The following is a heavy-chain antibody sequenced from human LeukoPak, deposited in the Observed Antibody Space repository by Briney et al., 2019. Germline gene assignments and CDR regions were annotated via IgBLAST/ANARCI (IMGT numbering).Heavy chain of an antibody. J-gene: IGHJ4*02. D-gene: IGHD3-10*01. V-gene: IGHV3-7*03. Sequence: GGSLRLSCAASGFTFSEHWMTWVRQAPGKGLEWVGDINKDGSEGNYGDSVGRFTISRDNVKSLLFLQMNSLRAEDTAVYYCARDRTGHNPGDYWGQGTLVTVSA. CDR2: INKDGSEG. CDR1: GFTFSEHW. CDR3: ARDRTGHNPGDY.